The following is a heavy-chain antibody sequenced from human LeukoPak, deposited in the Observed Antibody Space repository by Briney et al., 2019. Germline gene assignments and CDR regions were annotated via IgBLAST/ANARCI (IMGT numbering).Heavy chain of an antibody. CDR3: ARGRGYSYGPYYYYGMDV. D-gene: IGHD5-18*01. V-gene: IGHV4-61*08. J-gene: IGHJ6*02. CDR1: GGSISSGDYY. CDR2: IYYSGST. Sequence: SQTLSLTCTVSGGSISSGDYYWSWIRQPPGKGLEWIGYIYYSGSTNYNPSLKSRVTISVDTSKNQFSLKLSSVTAADTAVYYCARGRGYSYGPYYYYGMDVWGQGTTVTVSS.